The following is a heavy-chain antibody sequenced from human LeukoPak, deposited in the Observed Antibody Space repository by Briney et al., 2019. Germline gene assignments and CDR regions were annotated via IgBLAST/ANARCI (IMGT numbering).Heavy chain of an antibody. D-gene: IGHD6-13*01. V-gene: IGHV1-18*01. Sequence: ASVKVSCKASGYTFTSYGISWVRQAPGQGLEWMGWISGYNGKTNYAQKLQGRVTMTTDTSTSTAYMELRSLRSDDTAVYYCARGRAYSSSWYLASIWGQGTMVTVSS. CDR2: ISGYNGKT. CDR3: ARGRAYSSSWYLASI. J-gene: IGHJ3*02. CDR1: GYTFTSYG.